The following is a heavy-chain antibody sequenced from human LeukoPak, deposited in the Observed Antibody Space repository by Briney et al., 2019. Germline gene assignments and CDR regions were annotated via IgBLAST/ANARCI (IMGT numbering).Heavy chain of an antibody. J-gene: IGHJ4*02. Sequence: GGSLRLSCTASGFTFGDYAMSWFRQAPGKGLEWVGFIRSKAYGGTTEYAASVKGRSTISRDDSKSIAYLQMNSLKTEDTAVYYCTRGPYSSGWYEEGYWGQGTLVTVSS. D-gene: IGHD6-19*01. CDR3: TRGPYSSGWYEEGY. V-gene: IGHV3-49*03. CDR2: IRSKAYGGTT. CDR1: GFTFGDYA.